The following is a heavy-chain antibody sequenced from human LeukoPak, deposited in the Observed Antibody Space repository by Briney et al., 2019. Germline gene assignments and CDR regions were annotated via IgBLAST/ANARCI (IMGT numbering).Heavy chain of an antibody. Sequence: GGSLRLSCSASGFTFSRFAMTWVRHLPGKGLGWVSTISGNGLQTFYADSVKGRFSVSRDNSVNIVYLQMDSLRADDSALYSCAKDANYLDSSGYFIPFDYWGPGTLVTVAS. CDR3: AKDANYLDSSGYFIPFDY. J-gene: IGHJ4*02. CDR2: ISGNGLQT. V-gene: IGHV3-23*01. CDR1: GFTFSRFA. D-gene: IGHD3-22*01.